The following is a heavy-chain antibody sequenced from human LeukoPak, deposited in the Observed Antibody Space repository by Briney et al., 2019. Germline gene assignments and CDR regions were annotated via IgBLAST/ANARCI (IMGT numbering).Heavy chain of an antibody. CDR2: IYHSGST. CDR3: ARDDPYGSGSEPIGT. J-gene: IGHJ5*02. CDR1: GGSISSGGYS. V-gene: IGHV4-30-2*01. Sequence: SETLSLTCAVSGGSISSGGYSWSWIRQPPGKGLEWIGYIYHSGSTYYNPSLKSRVTISVDRSKNQFSLKLSSVTAADTAVYYCARDDPYGSGSEPIGTWGQGTLVTVSS. D-gene: IGHD3-10*01.